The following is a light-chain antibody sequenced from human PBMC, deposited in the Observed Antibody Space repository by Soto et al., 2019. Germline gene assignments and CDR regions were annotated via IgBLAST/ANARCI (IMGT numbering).Light chain of an antibody. Sequence: EIVMTQSPATLSVSPGERATLSCRASQSVSSNLAWYQQKPGQAPRLLIYGASTRATGIPARFSGSGSGTEFTLTLSRLQSADFAVYYCQQYNNWPPVTFGPGTKVDIK. V-gene: IGKV3-15*01. CDR2: GAS. J-gene: IGKJ3*01. CDR3: QQYNNWPPVT. CDR1: QSVSSN.